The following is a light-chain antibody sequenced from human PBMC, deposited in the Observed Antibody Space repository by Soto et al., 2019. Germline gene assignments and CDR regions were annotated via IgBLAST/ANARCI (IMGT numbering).Light chain of an antibody. CDR3: SSHTTYSTRV. CDR1: SSDIGSYNY. Sequence: QSVLTQPASVSGSPGQSIAISCTGTSSDIGSYNYVSWYQQHPGKAPKLMIHEVSNRPSGVSDRFSGSESGNTASLTISGLQADDEADYYCSSHTTYSTRVFGTGTKLTVL. J-gene: IGLJ1*01. V-gene: IGLV2-14*01. CDR2: EVS.